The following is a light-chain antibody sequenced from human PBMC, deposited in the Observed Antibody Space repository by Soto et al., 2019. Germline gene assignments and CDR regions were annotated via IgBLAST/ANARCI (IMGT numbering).Light chain of an antibody. CDR1: SSDIGGSNW. CDR3: TSHSSSGTLAV. Sequence: QSVLTQPASVSGSPGQSITISCNGTSSDIGGSNWVSWYQQHPGRAPKLIIFVVSGRPSGVSDRFSGSRSDNTASLTISGLQAEDEADYYCTSHSSSGTLAVFGTGTKVTVL. V-gene: IGLV2-14*01. CDR2: VVS. J-gene: IGLJ1*01.